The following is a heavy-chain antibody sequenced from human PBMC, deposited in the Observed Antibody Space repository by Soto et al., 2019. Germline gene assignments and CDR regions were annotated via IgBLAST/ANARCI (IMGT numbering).Heavy chain of an antibody. CDR2: VSPNDGGT. Sequence: QVQLVQSGAGVKEPGASVKLSCKASGYTFTNYFIHWVRQAPGQGLEWLGRVSPNDGGTHYAQKFWGRVAMTRDTSTTTVYMDLSGLRSDDTAVYFCGREYDGGFWDYWGHGALVTVSS. D-gene: IGHD3-16*01. CDR3: GREYDGGFWDY. CDR1: GYTFTNYF. J-gene: IGHJ4*01. V-gene: IGHV1-46*01.